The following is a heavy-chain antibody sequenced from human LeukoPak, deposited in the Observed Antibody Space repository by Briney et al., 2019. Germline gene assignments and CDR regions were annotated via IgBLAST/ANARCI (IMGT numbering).Heavy chain of an antibody. V-gene: IGHV3-53*01. CDR1: GFTVSSNY. D-gene: IGHD3-22*01. CDR2: IYSGGST. J-gene: IGHJ3*02. Sequence: GGSLRLSCAASGFTVSSNYMSWVRQAPGKGLEWVSVIYSGGSTYYADSVKGRFTISRDNSKNTLYLQMNSLRAEDTAVYYCAKLRVVVMDAFDIWGQGTMVTVSS. CDR3: AKLRVVVMDAFDI.